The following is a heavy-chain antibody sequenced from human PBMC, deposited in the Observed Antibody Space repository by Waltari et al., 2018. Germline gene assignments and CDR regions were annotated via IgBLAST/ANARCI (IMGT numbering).Heavy chain of an antibody. J-gene: IGHJ4*02. Sequence: QVQLVQSGAEVKKPGASVKVSCKASGYTFTSYGISWVRQAPGPGLEWMGWISAYNGNTNYAQKLQGRVTMTTDTSTSTAYMELRSLRSDDTAVYYCASRPYCSGGSCYQAAFDYWGQGTLVTVSS. V-gene: IGHV1-18*01. CDR1: GYTFTSYG. D-gene: IGHD2-15*01. CDR3: ASRPYCSGGSCYQAAFDY. CDR2: ISAYNGNT.